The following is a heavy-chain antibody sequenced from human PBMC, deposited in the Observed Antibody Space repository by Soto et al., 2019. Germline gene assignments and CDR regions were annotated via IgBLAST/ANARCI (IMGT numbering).Heavy chain of an antibody. J-gene: IGHJ3*02. CDR3: AKVLSVIVADSFDI. D-gene: IGHD3-22*01. CDR1: GFTFNNYD. CDR2: TSYDGNNK. Sequence: QVQLVESGGGVVQPGRSLRLSCAASGFTFNNYDMHWVRQSPGKGLEWVAVTSYDGNNKYYADSVKGRFTIYRDNSKNTLSLQINSLRPEDTAVYYCAKVLSVIVADSFDIWGQGTMVTVSS. V-gene: IGHV3-30*18.